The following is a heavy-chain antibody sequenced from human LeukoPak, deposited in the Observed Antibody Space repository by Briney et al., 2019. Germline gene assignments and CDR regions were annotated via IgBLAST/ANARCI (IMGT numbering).Heavy chain of an antibody. V-gene: IGHV4-31*03. Sequence: SETLSLTCTVSGGSISSGGYYWSWIRQHPGKGLEWIGYIYSGGATYYNPSLKSRLTISLDTSKNQFSLKLSSVTAADTAVYYCARDGTGDGYNLGYWGQGTLVTVSS. CDR3: ARDGTGDGYNLGY. D-gene: IGHD5-24*01. CDR1: GGSISSGGYY. CDR2: IYSGGAT. J-gene: IGHJ4*02.